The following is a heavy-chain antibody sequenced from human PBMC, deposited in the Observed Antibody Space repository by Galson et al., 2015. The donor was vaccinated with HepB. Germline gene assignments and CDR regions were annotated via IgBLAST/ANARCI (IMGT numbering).Heavy chain of an antibody. CDR1: GFTFGDYV. D-gene: IGHD3-16*02. CDR2: IRSKAYGGTT. J-gene: IGHJ6*02. V-gene: IGHV3-49*03. Sequence: SLRLSCAASGFTFGDYVMSWFRQALGKGLEWVGFIRSKAYGGTTEYAASVKGRFTIPREDSKSIAYLQMNSLKTEDTAVYYCTRESIAPPESAYDYVWGTYRDASYYNGMDVWGQGTTVTVSS. CDR3: TRESIAPPESAYDYVWGTYRDASYYNGMDV.